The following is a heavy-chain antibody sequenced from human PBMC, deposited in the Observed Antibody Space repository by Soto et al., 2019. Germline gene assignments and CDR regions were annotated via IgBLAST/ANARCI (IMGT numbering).Heavy chain of an antibody. V-gene: IGHV3-23*01. CDR2: ISGSGDSA. Sequence: GSLRLSCTASGFPFSHYAMNWVRQGPGTRLEWVADISGSGDSARYADSVRGRFTISRDNSRDTLYLQMNSLRVDDTAVYYCGKERRGSGWSVCNFWGQGALVTVSS. CDR3: GKERRGSGWSVCNF. D-gene: IGHD6-19*01. CDR1: GFPFSHYA. J-gene: IGHJ4*02.